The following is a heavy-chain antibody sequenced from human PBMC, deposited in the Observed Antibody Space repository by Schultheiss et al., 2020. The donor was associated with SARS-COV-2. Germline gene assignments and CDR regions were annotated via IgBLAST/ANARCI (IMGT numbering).Heavy chain of an antibody. CDR3: ARDGIAAAGTPLYGMDV. CDR1: GGSISSYY. J-gene: IGHJ6*02. V-gene: IGHV4-59*01. Sequence: SETLSLTCTVSGGSISSYYWSWIRQPPGKGLEWIGYIYYSGSTNYNPSLKSRVTISVDTSKNQFSLKLSSVTAADTAVYYCARDGIAAAGTPLYGMDVWGQGTTVTVSS. CDR2: IYYSGST. D-gene: IGHD6-13*01.